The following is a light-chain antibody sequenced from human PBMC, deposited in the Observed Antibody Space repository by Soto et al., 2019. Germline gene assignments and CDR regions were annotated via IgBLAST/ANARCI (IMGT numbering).Light chain of an antibody. CDR3: QQSYSTPIT. CDR1: QSISSY. V-gene: IGKV1-39*01. Sequence: DSQMTQSPSSLSASVGYRFTITCRASQSISSYLNWYQQTPGKAPKLLSYAASSLQSGVPSRFSGSGSGTDFTLTISSLKPEDFATYYCQQSYSTPITFGQGTRLEIK. J-gene: IGKJ5*01. CDR2: AAS.